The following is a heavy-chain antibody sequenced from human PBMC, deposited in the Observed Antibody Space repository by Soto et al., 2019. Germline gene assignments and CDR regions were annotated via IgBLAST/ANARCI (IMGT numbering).Heavy chain of an antibody. CDR3: ARDQNRLWVATYYYGMDV. CDR2: ISYDGSNK. D-gene: IGHD5-12*01. J-gene: IGHJ6*02. Sequence: QVQLVESGGGVVQPGRSLRLSCAASGFNFSSYAMHWVRQAPGKGLEWVAVISYDGSNKYYADSVKGRFTISRDNSKNTLYLQMNSLRAEDTAVYYCARDQNRLWVATYYYGMDVWGQGTTVTVSS. V-gene: IGHV3-30-3*01. CDR1: GFNFSSYA.